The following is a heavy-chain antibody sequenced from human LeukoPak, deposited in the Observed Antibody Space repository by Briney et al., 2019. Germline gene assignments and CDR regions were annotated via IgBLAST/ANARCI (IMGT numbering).Heavy chain of an antibody. J-gene: IGHJ6*02. D-gene: IGHD4-23*01. Sequence: PGASVKVSCKASGGTFSSYAISWVRQAPGQGLEWMGGIIPIFGTANYAQKFQGRVTITADESTSTAYMELSRLRSEDTAVYYCANGGNRYLYYYYYGMDVWGQGTTVTVSS. CDR2: IIPIFGTA. CDR1: GGTFSSYA. CDR3: ANGGNRYLYYYYYGMDV. V-gene: IGHV1-69*13.